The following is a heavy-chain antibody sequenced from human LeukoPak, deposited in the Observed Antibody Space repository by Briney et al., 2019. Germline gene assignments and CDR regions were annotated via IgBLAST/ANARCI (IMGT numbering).Heavy chain of an antibody. CDR1: GGSISSSSYY. CDR2: INHSGST. Sequence: SETLSLTCTVSGGSISSSSYYWGWIRQPPGKGLEWIGEINHSGSTNYNPSLKSRVTISVDTSKNQFSLKLSSVTAADTAVYYCARGKGLDIVVVPAAINWFDPWGQGTLVTVSS. V-gene: IGHV4-39*07. J-gene: IGHJ5*02. D-gene: IGHD2-2*01. CDR3: ARGKGLDIVVVPAAINWFDP.